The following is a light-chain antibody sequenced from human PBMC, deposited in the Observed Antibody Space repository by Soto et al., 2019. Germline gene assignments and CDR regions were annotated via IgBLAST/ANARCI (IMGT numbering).Light chain of an antibody. J-gene: IGKJ4*01. CDR1: QGISSY. CDR2: SAS. Sequence: DIQLTQSPSFLSASVGDRVTITCRASQGISSYLAWYQQTPGKTPKLLIYSASSLQSGVPSRFSGSGSGTEFTLTISSLQPEDFATYYCQQFKSYPLTFGGGTKVEIK. V-gene: IGKV1-9*01. CDR3: QQFKSYPLT.